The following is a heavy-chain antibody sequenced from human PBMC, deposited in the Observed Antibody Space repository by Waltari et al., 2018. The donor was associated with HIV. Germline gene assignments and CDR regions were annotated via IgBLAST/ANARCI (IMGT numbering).Heavy chain of an antibody. CDR2: ISTYNGNT. D-gene: IGHD3-22*01. CDR1: GYTFTRYG. V-gene: IGHV1-18*01. J-gene: IGHJ4*02. Sequence: QVQLVQSGAEVKKPGASVKVSCKASGYTFTRYGISWVRQAPGQGLEWMGWISTYNGNTNYAQKLQGRVTMTTDTSTNTAYMDLRSLRSDDTAVYYCAREMYDTSGYYYFDYWGQGTLVTVSS. CDR3: AREMYDTSGYYYFDY.